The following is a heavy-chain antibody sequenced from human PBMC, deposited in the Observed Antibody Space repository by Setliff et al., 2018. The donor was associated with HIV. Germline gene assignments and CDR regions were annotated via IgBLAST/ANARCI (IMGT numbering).Heavy chain of an antibody. CDR2: IYHSGST. V-gene: IGHV4-39*07. J-gene: IGHJ4*02. CDR1: GGSVSSVNYY. Sequence: SETLSLTCSVSGGSVSSVNYYWSWIRQPPGKGLEWIGSIYHSGSTYDSPSLKSRVTISVATSKNQFSLKLSSVTAADTAIYYCARTYSSNWYIDYWGQGTLVTVSS. D-gene: IGHD6-13*01. CDR3: ARTYSSNWYIDY.